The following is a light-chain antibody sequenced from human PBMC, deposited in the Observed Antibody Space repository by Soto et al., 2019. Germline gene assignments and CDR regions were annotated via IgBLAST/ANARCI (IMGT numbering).Light chain of an antibody. Sequence: EIVLTQSPGTLSLSPGETATLSCRASQSVARDLTWYQHKPGQAPRLLISRASTGATGIPDRFSGSGSGTDFTLTINRLEPEDSAVYYCQHYNDWVWTFGQGTRVDVK. CDR3: QHYNDWVWT. CDR1: QSVARD. V-gene: IGKV3-20*01. J-gene: IGKJ1*01. CDR2: RAS.